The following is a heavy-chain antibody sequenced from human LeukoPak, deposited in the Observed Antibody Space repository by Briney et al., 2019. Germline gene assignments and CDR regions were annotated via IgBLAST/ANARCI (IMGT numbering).Heavy chain of an antibody. V-gene: IGHV4-59*12. J-gene: IGHJ6*03. D-gene: IGHD3-22*01. Sequence: PSETLSLTCTVSGGSISSYYWSWIRQPPGKGLEWIGYIYYSGSTNYNPSLKSRVTISVDTSKNQFSLKLSSVTAADTAVYYCARVERSYDSSGYYYGRRYYYYYMDVWGKGTTVTVSS. CDR2: IYYSGST. CDR3: ARVERSYDSSGYYYGRRYYYYYMDV. CDR1: GGSISSYY.